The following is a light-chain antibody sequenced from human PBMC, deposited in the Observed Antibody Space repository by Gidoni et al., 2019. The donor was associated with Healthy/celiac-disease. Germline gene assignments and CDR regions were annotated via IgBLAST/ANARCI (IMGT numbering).Light chain of an antibody. CDR1: KLGDKY. Sequence: SYELTQQPSVSVSPGQTASITCSGDKLGDKYACWYQQKPCQSPVMVIYQDSKRPSGIPERFSGSNSGNTATLTISGTQAMDEADYYCQAWDSSTVVFVGGTKLTVL. CDR3: QAWDSSTVV. V-gene: IGLV3-1*01. CDR2: QDS. J-gene: IGLJ2*01.